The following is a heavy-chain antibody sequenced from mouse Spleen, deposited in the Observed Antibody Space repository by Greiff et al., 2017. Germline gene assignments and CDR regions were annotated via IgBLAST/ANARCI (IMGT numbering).Heavy chain of an antibody. CDR3: ARRGLGDDY. V-gene: IGHV1-50*01. CDR1: GYTFTSYW. J-gene: IGHJ2*01. D-gene: IGHD4-1*01. CDR2: IDPSDSYT. Sequence: QVQLQQSGAELVKPGASVKLSCKASGYTFTSYWMQWVKQRPGQGLEWIGEIDPSDSYTNYNQKFKGKATLTVDTSSSTAYMQLSSLTSEDSAVYYCARRGLGDDYWGQGTTLTVSS.